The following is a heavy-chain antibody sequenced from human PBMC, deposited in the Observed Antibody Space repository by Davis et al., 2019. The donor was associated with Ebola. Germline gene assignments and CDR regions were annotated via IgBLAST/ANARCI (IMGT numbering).Heavy chain of an antibody. V-gene: IGHV3-48*04. CDR3: ARVSSSSSLGGLNFDY. Sequence: GESLKISCAASGFTFSSYAMSWVRQAPGKGLEWVSYISGSSRTIYFADSVKGRFTISRDNAKNSLYLQMNSLRAEDTAVYYCARVSSSSSLGGLNFDYWGQGTLVTVSS. CDR2: ISGSSRTI. CDR1: GFTFSSYA. J-gene: IGHJ4*02. D-gene: IGHD2-2*01.